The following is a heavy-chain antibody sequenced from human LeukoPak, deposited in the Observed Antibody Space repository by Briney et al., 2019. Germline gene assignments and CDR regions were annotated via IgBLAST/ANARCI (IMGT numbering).Heavy chain of an antibody. CDR3: ATCRDEFGDYGFTS. J-gene: IGHJ5*02. CDR2: IYNSGST. V-gene: IGHV4-59*01. Sequence: SETLSLTCTVSGDSISSNYWSWIRQPPGKGLEWIGYIYNSGSTKYNPPLKSRVTISVDTSKNLFSLKLTSVTDTAVYYCATCRDEFGDYGFTSWGQGTLVTVSS. CDR1: GDSISSNY. D-gene: IGHD4-17*01.